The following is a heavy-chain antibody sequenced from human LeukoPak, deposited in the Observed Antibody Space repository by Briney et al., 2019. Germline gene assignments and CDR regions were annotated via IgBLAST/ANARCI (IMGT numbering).Heavy chain of an antibody. CDR3: ARAQYCGGDCYSNWFDP. CDR2: INPNSGGT. D-gene: IGHD2-21*02. J-gene: IGHJ5*02. Sequence: ASVKVSCKASGYTFTGYYMHRVRQAPGQGLEWMGRINPNSGGTNYAQKFQGRVTMTRDTSISTAYMELSRLRSDDTAVYYCARAQYCGGDCYSNWFDPWGQGTLVTVSS. V-gene: IGHV1-2*06. CDR1: GYTFTGYY.